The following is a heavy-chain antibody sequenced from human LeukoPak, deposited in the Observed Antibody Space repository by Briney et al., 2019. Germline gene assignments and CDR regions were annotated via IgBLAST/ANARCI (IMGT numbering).Heavy chain of an antibody. CDR2: IYTSGST. V-gene: IGHV4-61*02. CDR1: GGSISSGSYY. J-gene: IGHJ3*02. Sequence: SETQSLTCTVSGGSISSGSYYWSWIRQPAGRGLEWIGRIYTSGSTNYNPSLKSRVTISVDTSKNQFSLKLSSVTAADTAVYYCARGEAPGLGAFDIWGQGTMVTVSS. CDR3: ARGEAPGLGAFDI. D-gene: IGHD3-16*01.